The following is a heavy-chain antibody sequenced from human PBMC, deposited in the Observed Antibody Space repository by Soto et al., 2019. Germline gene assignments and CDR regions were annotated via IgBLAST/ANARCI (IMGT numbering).Heavy chain of an antibody. CDR1: GFTFSDYY. Sequence: GGSLRLSCAAFGFTFSDYYMSWIRQAPGKGLEWISYVTSSGFTIDYADSVKGRFTLSRDNAKNSLYLQMNSLRAEDTAVYYCAREIDYSSGCFDYWGQGTLVTVSS. D-gene: IGHD6-19*01. J-gene: IGHJ4*02. V-gene: IGHV3-11*01. CDR3: AREIDYSSGCFDY. CDR2: VTSSGFTI.